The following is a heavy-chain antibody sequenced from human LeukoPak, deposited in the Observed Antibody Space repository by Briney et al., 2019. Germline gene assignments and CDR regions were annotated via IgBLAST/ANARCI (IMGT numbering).Heavy chain of an antibody. CDR2: ISSDGRST. D-gene: IGHD3-10*01. J-gene: IGHJ4*02. Sequence: GGSLRLSCAASGFTFSSYWMHWVRQAPGKGLVWVSRISSDGRSTSYADSVKGRFTISRDNAKNTLYPQMNSLRAEDTAVYYCARVRFGDLLVDYWGQGTLVTVSS. V-gene: IGHV3-74*01. CDR1: GFTFSSYW. CDR3: ARVRFGDLLVDY.